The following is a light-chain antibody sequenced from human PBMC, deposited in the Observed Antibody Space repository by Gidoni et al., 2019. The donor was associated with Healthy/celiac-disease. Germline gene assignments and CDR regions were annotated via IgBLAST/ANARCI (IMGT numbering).Light chain of an antibody. CDR1: QSISSY. V-gene: IGKV1-39*01. CDR2: AAS. Sequence: DIQLTQSPSSLSASVGDRVTITCRASQSISSYLTRYQQKPGKAPKLLIYAASSLQSGVPSRFSGSGSGTDFTLTISSLQPEDFATYYCQQSYSTPLYTFGQGTKLEIK. CDR3: QQSYSTPLYT. J-gene: IGKJ2*01.